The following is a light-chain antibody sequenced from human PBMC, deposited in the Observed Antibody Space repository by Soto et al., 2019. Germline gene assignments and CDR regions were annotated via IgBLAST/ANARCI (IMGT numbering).Light chain of an antibody. V-gene: IGLV1-47*01. Sequence: QSVLTQPPSASGTPGPRVTISCSGSSSNIGSNYVYWYQQLPGTAPKLLIYRNNQRPSGVPDRFSGSKSCTSASLGISRLRSEDEADYYCAAWDDSLSGVVFGGGTKVTVL. CDR2: RNN. J-gene: IGLJ2*01. CDR1: SSNIGSNY. CDR3: AAWDDSLSGVV.